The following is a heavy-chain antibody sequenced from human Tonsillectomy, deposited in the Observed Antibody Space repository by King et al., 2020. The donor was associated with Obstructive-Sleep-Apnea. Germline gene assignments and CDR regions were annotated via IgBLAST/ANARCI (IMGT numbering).Heavy chain of an antibody. CDR3: VRDRPQAYGSGSKSWFDP. CDR2: INPNSGGT. D-gene: IGHD3-10*01. Sequence: QLVQSGAEVKKPGASVKVSCTASGYIFTGYYMHWVRQAPGQGLEWMGWINPNSGGTNYAQKFQGRVTMTRDTSISTAYMELTRLRSDDTAVYYCVRDRPQAYGSGSKSWFDPWGQGTLVTVSS. V-gene: IGHV1-2*02. J-gene: IGHJ5*02. CDR1: GYIFTGYY.